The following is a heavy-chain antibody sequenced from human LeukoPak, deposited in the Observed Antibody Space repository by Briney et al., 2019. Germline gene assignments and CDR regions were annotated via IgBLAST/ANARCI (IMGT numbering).Heavy chain of an antibody. V-gene: IGHV4-59*01. CDR2: IYYSGST. CDR1: GGSISNYY. CDR3: ARDASGNDLGYAFDI. Sequence: PSETLSLTCTVSGGSISNYYWSWIRQPPGKGLEWIGDIYYSGSTSYNPSLKSRVSISVDTSKSQFSLKLYSVTAADTAVYCCARDASGNDLGYAFDIWGQGTVVTVSS. J-gene: IGHJ3*02. D-gene: IGHD5-12*01.